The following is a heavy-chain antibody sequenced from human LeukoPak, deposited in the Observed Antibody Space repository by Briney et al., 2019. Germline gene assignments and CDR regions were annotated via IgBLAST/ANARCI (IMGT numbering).Heavy chain of an antibody. Sequence: SVKVSCKASGGTFSSYAISWVRQAPGQGLECMGRIIPILGIANYAQKFQGRVTITADKSTSTAYMELSSLRSEYTAVYCCARVDTAMVIDYWGQGTLVTV. V-gene: IGHV1-69*04. J-gene: IGHJ4*02. CDR3: ARVDTAMVIDY. D-gene: IGHD5-18*01. CDR1: GGTFSSYA. CDR2: IIPILGIA.